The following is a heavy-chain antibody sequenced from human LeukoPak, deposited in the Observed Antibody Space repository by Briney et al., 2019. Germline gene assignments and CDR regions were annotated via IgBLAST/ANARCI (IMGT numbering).Heavy chain of an antibody. J-gene: IGHJ5*02. CDR1: GGSFSGYY. CDR2: INHSGST. V-gene: IGHV4-34*01. D-gene: IGHD5-12*01. Sequence: NPSETLSLTCAVYGGSFSGYYWSWIRQPPGKGLEWIGEINHSGSTNYNPTLKSRLTISVDTSKNQISLNLTSVTAADAAVYYCARDLGYDGFDWAPWGQGTLVTVSS. CDR3: ARDLGYDGFDWAP.